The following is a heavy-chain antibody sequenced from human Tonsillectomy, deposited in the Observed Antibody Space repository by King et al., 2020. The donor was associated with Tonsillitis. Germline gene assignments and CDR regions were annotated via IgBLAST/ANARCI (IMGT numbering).Heavy chain of an antibody. CDR3: ARGVGDGHNYFDY. D-gene: IGHD5-24*01. Sequence: QPQESGPGLVKPSETLSLTCTVSGGSISSSSYYWGWIRQPPGKGLEWIGSMYYSGSTYYNPPLKSRVTTSVDTSKNQFSLKLSAVTAADTAVYYCARGVGDGHNYFDYWGQGTLVTVSS. CDR2: MYYSGST. V-gene: IGHV4-39*01. J-gene: IGHJ4*02. CDR1: GGSISSSSYY.